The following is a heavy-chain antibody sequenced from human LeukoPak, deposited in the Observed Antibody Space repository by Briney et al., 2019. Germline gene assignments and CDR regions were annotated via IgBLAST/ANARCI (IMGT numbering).Heavy chain of an antibody. D-gene: IGHD3-3*01. J-gene: IGHJ5*02. CDR3: AKDTFWSGSNWFDP. V-gene: IGHV3-23*01. Sequence: PGGSLRLSCAASGFTFSSYAMSWVRQAPGKGLEWVSAISGSGGSTYYADSVKGRFTISRDNSKSTLYLQMNSLRAEDTAVYYCAKDTFWSGSNWFDPWGQGTLVTVSS. CDR1: GFTFSSYA. CDR2: ISGSGGST.